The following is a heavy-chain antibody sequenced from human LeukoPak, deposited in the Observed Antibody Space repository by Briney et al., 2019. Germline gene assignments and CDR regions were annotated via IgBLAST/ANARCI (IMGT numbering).Heavy chain of an antibody. CDR3: ARKQWVPYYFDY. Sequence: PSETLSLIFTISLDSITITNHYWSWLRQPPVKGLERPEYISYTGSTNYKPSMKSRATISTDLSKNQFSLKLSSVTAADTAVYHCARKQWVPYYFDYWGQGALVTVS. V-gene: IGHV4-61*01. J-gene: IGHJ4*02. CDR1: LDSITITNHY. D-gene: IGHD6-19*01. CDR2: ISYTGST.